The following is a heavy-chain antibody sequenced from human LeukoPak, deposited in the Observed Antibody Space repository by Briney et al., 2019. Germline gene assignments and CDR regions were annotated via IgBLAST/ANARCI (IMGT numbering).Heavy chain of an antibody. V-gene: IGHV1-18*01. Sequence: ASVKVSCKASGYTFTSYGISWVRQAPGQGLEWMGWISAYNGNTNYAQKLQGRVTMTTDTSTSTAYMELRSLRSDDTAVYYCARDPTYYDILTDSYMGSWFDPWGQGTLVTVSS. J-gene: IGHJ5*02. CDR2: ISAYNGNT. D-gene: IGHD3-9*01. CDR1: GYTFTSYG. CDR3: ARDPTYYDILTDSYMGSWFDP.